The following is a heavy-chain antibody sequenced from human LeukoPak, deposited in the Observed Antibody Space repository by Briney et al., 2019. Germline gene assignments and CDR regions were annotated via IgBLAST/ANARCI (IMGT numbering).Heavy chain of an antibody. CDR2: ISAYNGNT. Sequence: ASVKVSCKASGYTFTSYGISWVRQAPGQGLEWMGWISAYNGNTNYAQKLQGRVTMTTDTSTSTAYMELRSLRSDDTAVYYCARDPPCYSSGWYWVGYHYGMDVWGQGTTVTVSS. J-gene: IGHJ6*02. CDR1: GYTFTSYG. D-gene: IGHD6-19*01. V-gene: IGHV1-18*01. CDR3: ARDPPCYSSGWYWVGYHYGMDV.